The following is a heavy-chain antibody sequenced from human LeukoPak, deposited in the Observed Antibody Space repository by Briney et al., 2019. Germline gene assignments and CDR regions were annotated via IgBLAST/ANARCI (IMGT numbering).Heavy chain of an antibody. V-gene: IGHV3-7*01. CDR1: GFTFSSYW. CDR3: VRDGGVSGYDLLDY. D-gene: IGHD5-12*01. J-gene: IGHJ4*02. CDR2: INQDGSEE. Sequence: GGSLRLSCAASGFTFSSYWMSWVRQAPGKGLEWVAHINQDGSEEHYMDSVKARFIISRDNAKNSLSLQTDSLRAEDTAVYYCVRDGGVSGYDLLDYWGQGTLVTVSS.